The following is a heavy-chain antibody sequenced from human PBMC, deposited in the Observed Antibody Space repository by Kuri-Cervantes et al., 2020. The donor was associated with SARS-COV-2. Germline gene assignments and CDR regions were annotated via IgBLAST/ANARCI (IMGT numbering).Heavy chain of an antibody. CDR2: VNPSTGGT. V-gene: IGHV1-2*02. J-gene: IGHJ6*02. CDR1: GYTFTGYY. CDR3: ARNIAARPADYYYYAMDV. D-gene: IGHD6-6*01. Sequence: ASVKVSCKASGYTFTGYYMHWVRQAPGQGLEWMGWVNPSTGGTDRAQKFQGRVTMTRDTSISTAYVEVSRLRADDTAVYYCARNIAARPADYYYYAMDVWGQGTTVTVSS.